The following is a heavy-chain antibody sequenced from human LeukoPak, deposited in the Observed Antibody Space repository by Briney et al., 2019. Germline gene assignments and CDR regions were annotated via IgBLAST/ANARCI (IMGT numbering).Heavy chain of an antibody. CDR2: INHSGST. CDR3: ARAPVRGYRRFDY. J-gene: IGHJ4*02. Sequence: SETLSLTRAVYGGSFSGYYWSWIRQPPGKGLEWIGEINHSGSTNYNPSLKSRVTISVDTSKNQFSLKLSSVTAADTAVYYCARAPVRGYRRFDYWGQGTLVTVSS. D-gene: IGHD3-10*01. V-gene: IGHV4-34*01. CDR1: GGSFSGYY.